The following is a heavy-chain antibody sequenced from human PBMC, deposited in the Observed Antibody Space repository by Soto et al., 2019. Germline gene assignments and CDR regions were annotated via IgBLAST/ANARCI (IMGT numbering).Heavy chain of an antibody. V-gene: IGHV4-4*02. CDR3: ARDRRYYYGSGNSPRGYHYYGMDV. CDR1: GGSISSSNW. J-gene: IGHJ6*02. Sequence: SETLSLTCAVSGGSISSSNWWSWVRQPPGKGLEWIGEIYHSGSTNYNPSLKSRVTMSVDKSKNQFSLKLSSVTAADTAVYYWARDRRYYYGSGNSPRGYHYYGMDVWGQGTTVTVSS. CDR2: IYHSGST. D-gene: IGHD3-10*01.